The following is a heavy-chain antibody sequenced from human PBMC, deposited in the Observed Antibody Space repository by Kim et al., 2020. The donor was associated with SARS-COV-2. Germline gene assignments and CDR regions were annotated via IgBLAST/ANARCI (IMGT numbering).Heavy chain of an antibody. CDR2: ISYDGSNK. D-gene: IGHD6-13*01. Sequence: GGSLRLSCAASGFTFSSYGMHWVRQAPGKGLEWVAVISYDGSNKYYADSVKGRFTISRDNSKNTLYLQMNSLRAEDTAVYYCAKEAAADPYFDYWGQGTLVTVSS. V-gene: IGHV3-30*18. CDR1: GFTFSSYG. CDR3: AKEAAADPYFDY. J-gene: IGHJ4*02.